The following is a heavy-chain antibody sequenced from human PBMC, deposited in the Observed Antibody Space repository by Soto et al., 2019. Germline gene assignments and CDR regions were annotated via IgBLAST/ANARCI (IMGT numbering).Heavy chain of an antibody. Sequence: EVQLVESGGGLVQPGRSLRLSCAASGFTFDDYAMHWVRQAPGKGLEWDSGISWNSGSIGYADSVKGRFTISRDNAKNSLYLQMNSLRAEDTALYYCAKDRGYGVRLFDYWGQGTLVTVSS. J-gene: IGHJ4*02. CDR3: AKDRGYGVRLFDY. V-gene: IGHV3-9*01. D-gene: IGHD5-18*01. CDR2: ISWNSGSI. CDR1: GFTFDDYA.